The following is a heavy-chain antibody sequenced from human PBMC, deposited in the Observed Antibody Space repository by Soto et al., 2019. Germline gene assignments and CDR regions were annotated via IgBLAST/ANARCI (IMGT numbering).Heavy chain of an antibody. CDR1: GFTFNRYA. CDR3: AKDPLDATWRPNYFDY. CDR2: VSHDGSNK. D-gene: IGHD2-15*01. V-gene: IGHV3-30*04. J-gene: IGHJ4*02. Sequence: QVQLVESGGGVVQPGTSLRLSCVSSGFTFNRYAMHWVRQAQGKGPEWVAIVSHDGSNKHYAGPVEGRFTISRDNSKNPLYLQMNGLRVAATAVYYCAKDPLDATWRPNYFDYWGPGIVVTVSS.